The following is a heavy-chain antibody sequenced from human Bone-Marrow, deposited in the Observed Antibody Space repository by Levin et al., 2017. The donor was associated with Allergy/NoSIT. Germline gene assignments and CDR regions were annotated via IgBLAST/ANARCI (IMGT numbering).Heavy chain of an antibody. Sequence: KVSCKGSGYSFTSYWIGWVRQMPGKGLEWMGIIYPGDSDTRYSPSFQGQVTISADKSISTAYLQWSSLKASDTAMYYCARHPGYYDSSGYNLIFDYWGQGTLVTVSS. CDR3: ARHPGYYDSSGYNLIFDY. D-gene: IGHD3-22*01. J-gene: IGHJ4*02. CDR2: IYPGDSDT. V-gene: IGHV5-51*01. CDR1: GYSFTSYW.